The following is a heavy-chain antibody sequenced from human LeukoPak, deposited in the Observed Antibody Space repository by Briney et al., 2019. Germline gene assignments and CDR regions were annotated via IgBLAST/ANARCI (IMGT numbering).Heavy chain of an antibody. D-gene: IGHD5-24*01. CDR3: ARGLQLRDFDY. V-gene: IGHV1-2*02. Sequence: GASVKVSCKTSGDTFIGYYIHWVRQAPGQGLEWMGWINPNSGGTNYAQEFQGGVTMARDTSISTAYLELSRLRSDDTAVYYCARGLQLRDFDYWGQGTLVTVST. CDR1: GDTFIGYY. CDR2: INPNSGGT. J-gene: IGHJ4*02.